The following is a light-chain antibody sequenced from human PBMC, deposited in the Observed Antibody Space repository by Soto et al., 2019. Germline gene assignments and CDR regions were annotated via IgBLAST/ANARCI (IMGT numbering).Light chain of an antibody. J-gene: IGLJ2*01. CDR2: DVA. CDR1: GGDIGAYNY. Sequence: QSALTQPASVSGSLGQSITLSCTGSGGDIGAYNYVSWYQQHPGKAPKLVIYDVAKRPSGVPDRFSGSKSGNTASLTISGLQTEDEGNYYCSSYAGYYTLVFGGGTKLTVL. V-gene: IGLV2-11*01. CDR3: SSYAGYYTLV.